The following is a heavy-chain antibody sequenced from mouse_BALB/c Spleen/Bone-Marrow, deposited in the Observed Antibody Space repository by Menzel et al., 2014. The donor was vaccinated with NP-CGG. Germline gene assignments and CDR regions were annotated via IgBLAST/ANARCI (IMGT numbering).Heavy chain of an antibody. CDR3: TREGWLRYFDY. CDR1: GYTFTSYW. D-gene: IGHD2-2*01. J-gene: IGHJ2*01. CDR2: IYPGSGST. Sequence: LQQSGSELVRPGASVKLSCKASGYTFTSYWMHWVKQRHGQGLEWIGNIYPGSGSTNYDEKFKSKGKLTVDTSSSTAYMHLSSLTSEDSAVYYCTREGWLRYFDYWGLGTTLTVSS. V-gene: IGHV1S22*01.